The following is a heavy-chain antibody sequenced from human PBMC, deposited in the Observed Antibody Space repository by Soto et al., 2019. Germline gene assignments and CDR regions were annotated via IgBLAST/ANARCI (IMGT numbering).Heavy chain of an antibody. CDR1: GYTFTSYG. CDR3: ARVRRDGYNPLLYYFDY. CDR2: ISAYNGNT. V-gene: IGHV1-18*01. J-gene: IGHJ4*02. D-gene: IGHD5-12*01. Sequence: ASVKVSCKASGYTFTSYGISWVRQAPGQGLEWMGWISAYNGNTNYVQKLQGRVTMTTDTSTSTAYMELRSLRSDDTAVYYCARVRRDGYNPLLYYFDYWGQGTLVTVSS.